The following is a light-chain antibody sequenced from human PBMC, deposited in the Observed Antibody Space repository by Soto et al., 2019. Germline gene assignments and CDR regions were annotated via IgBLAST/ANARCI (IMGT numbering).Light chain of an antibody. J-gene: IGKJ1*01. CDR2: GTS. CDR1: QSVSSKY. V-gene: IGKV3D-20*02. CDR3: QQRSNWPRT. Sequence: EIVLTQSPGTLSLSPGERATLSCRASQSVSSKYLAWYQQKPGQAPRVLIYGTSIRASGVPERFSGGGSGTDFNLTISSLEPEDFAVYYCQQRSNWPRTFGQGTKVEIK.